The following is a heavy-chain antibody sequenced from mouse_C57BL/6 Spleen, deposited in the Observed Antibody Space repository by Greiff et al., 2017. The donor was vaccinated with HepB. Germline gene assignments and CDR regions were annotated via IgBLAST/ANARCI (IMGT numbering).Heavy chain of an antibody. J-gene: IGHJ2*01. V-gene: IGHV3-6*01. D-gene: IGHD3-2*02. CDR1: GYSITSGYY. CDR2: ISYDGSN. CDR3: ARQLRLRRDFDY. Sequence: DVKLQESGPGLVKPSQSLSLTCSVTGYSITSGYYWNWIRQFPGNKLEWMGYISYDGSNNYNPSLKNRISITRDTSKNQFFLKLNSVTTEDTATYYCARQLRLRRDFDYWGQGTTLTVSS.